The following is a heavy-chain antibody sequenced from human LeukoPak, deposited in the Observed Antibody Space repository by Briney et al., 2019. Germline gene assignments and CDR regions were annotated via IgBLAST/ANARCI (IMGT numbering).Heavy chain of an antibody. J-gene: IGHJ4*02. D-gene: IGHD2-2*01. V-gene: IGHV3-30*02. Sequence: PGGSLRLSCAASGFTLSTYWMSWVRQAPGKGLEWVAFIRYDGSNKYYADSVKGRFTISRDNSKNTLYLQMNSLRAEDTAVYYCAKAPNRRYCSSTSCDRIDYWGQGTLVTVSS. CDR2: IRYDGSNK. CDR3: AKAPNRRYCSSTSCDRIDY. CDR1: GFTLSTYW.